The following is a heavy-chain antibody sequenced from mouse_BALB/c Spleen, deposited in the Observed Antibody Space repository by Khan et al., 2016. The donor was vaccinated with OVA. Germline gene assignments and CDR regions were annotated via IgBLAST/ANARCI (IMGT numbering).Heavy chain of an antibody. CDR1: GFSLTSFG. D-gene: IGHD1-2*01. Sequence: VQLQQSGPGLVAPSQSLSLTCTVSGFSLTSFGVHWVRQPPGKGLEWLAIIWAGGSTNYNLDPMSRLSIIKDNSKSQVSLKMNSLQTDDTAMYYCARDTTATPYWGEGTLVTVSA. CDR2: IWAGGST. CDR3: ARDTTATPY. J-gene: IGHJ3*01. V-gene: IGHV2-9*02.